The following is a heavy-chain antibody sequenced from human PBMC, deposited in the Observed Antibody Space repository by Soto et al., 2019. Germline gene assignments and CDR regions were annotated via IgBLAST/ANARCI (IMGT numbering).Heavy chain of an antibody. Sequence: ASVKVSCKASGYTFTTYGISWVRQAPGQGLEWMGWMNTYSGNTDYAQKFQGRVTMTTDTSTSTAYMGMNSLRHDDTAVYYCARDFYPLAYYFDYWGQGTLVTVSS. CDR2: MNTYSGNT. V-gene: IGHV1-18*01. J-gene: IGHJ4*02. CDR3: ARDFYPLAYYFDY. CDR1: GYTFTTYG.